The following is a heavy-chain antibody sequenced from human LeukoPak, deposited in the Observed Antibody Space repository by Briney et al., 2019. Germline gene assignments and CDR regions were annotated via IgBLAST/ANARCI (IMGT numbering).Heavy chain of an antibody. V-gene: IGHV3-53*01. CDR3: AREVPATGMFFDY. D-gene: IGHD2-2*01. J-gene: IGHJ4*02. CDR2: FYSGGSI. CDR1: GLPVSTNY. Sequence: HPGGSLRLSCAPSGLPVSTNYMSWVRQAPGKGLGGVSVFYSGGSIYYADSGKGRFTISRDNFRNTLYLQMNSLRAEDMAVYYCAREVPATGMFFDYWGQGTLVTVSS.